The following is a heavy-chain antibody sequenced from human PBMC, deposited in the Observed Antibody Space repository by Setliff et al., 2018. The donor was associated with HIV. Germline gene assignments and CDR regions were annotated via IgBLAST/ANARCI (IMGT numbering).Heavy chain of an antibody. CDR3: ARGRVTLNGVAAGHHYMDV. CDR2: IQASGIT. CDR1: GGSISNHW. Sequence: TSETLSLTCAVSGGSISNHWWSWFRQPPGKGLEWIAYIQASGITNHKPSLKSRATISVDTSKNQFSLRLMSLTAADTAIYYCARGRVTLNGVAAGHHYMDVWGKGNTVTVSS. D-gene: IGHD3-3*01. V-gene: IGHV4-59*11. J-gene: IGHJ6*03.